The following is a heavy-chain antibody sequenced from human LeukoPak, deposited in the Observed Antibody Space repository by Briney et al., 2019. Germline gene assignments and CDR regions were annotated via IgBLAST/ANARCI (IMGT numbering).Heavy chain of an antibody. V-gene: IGHV4-59*05. CDR3: AGLYSSSWYRAMYFDY. D-gene: IGHD6-13*01. Sequence: SETLSLTCTVSGGSISSYYWSWIRQPPGKGLEWIGSIYYSGSTYYNPSLKSRVTISVDTSKNQFSLKLSSVTAADTAVYYCAGLYSSSWYRAMYFDYWGQGTLVTVSS. J-gene: IGHJ4*02. CDR1: GGSISSYY. CDR2: IYYSGST.